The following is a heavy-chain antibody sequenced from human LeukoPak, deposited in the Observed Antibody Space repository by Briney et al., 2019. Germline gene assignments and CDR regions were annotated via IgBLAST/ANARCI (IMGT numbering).Heavy chain of an antibody. CDR2: ISGSGGGT. CDR3: AKDRGKSYSSSWYYFDY. Sequence: PGGSLRLSCAASGFTFSTSPMHWVRQAPGKGLEYVSAISGSGGGTYYADSVKGRFTISRDNSKNTLNLQMDSLRAEDTAVYYCAKDRGKSYSSSWYYFDYWGQGTLVTVSS. V-gene: IGHV3-23*01. J-gene: IGHJ4*02. CDR1: GFTFSTSP. D-gene: IGHD6-13*01.